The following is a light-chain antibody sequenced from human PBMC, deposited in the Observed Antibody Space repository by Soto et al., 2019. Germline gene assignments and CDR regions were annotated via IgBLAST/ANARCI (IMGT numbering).Light chain of an antibody. CDR3: QQYGSSLWT. J-gene: IGKJ1*01. Sequence: EIVLTQSPGTLSLSPGARATLSCRASQSVSSSYLAWYQQKPGQAPRLLIYGASSRATGIPDRFSGSGSGTDFTLTISRLEPEDFAVYYCQQYGSSLWTVGQGTKVEIK. CDR1: QSVSSSY. CDR2: GAS. V-gene: IGKV3-20*01.